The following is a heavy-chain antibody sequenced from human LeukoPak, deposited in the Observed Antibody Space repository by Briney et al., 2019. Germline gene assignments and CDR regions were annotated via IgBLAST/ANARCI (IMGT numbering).Heavy chain of an antibody. J-gene: IGHJ5*02. Sequence: GGSLRLSCAASGFTFSDYSMNWVRQAPGKGLEWVASISSSSPYIYYTDSVKGRFTISRDNAKNSLYLQMNSLRAEDTAVYYCAKDQIGYYYGSGIFDPWGQGTLVTVSS. D-gene: IGHD3-10*01. CDR1: GFTFSDYS. V-gene: IGHV3-21*01. CDR3: AKDQIGYYYGSGIFDP. CDR2: ISSSSPYI.